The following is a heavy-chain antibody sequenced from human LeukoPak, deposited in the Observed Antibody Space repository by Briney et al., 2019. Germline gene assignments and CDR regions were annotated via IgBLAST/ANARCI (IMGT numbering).Heavy chain of an antibody. CDR2: IYYSGST. V-gene: IGHV4-30-4*08. CDR1: GGSISSGGYY. Sequence: SETLSLTCTVSGGSISSGGYYWSWIRQPPGKGLEWIGYIYYSGSTYYNPSLKSRVTISVDTSKNQFSLKLSSVTAADTAVYYCAREGDSSPGYWGQGTLVTVSS. J-gene: IGHJ4*02. D-gene: IGHD6-6*01. CDR3: AREGDSSPGY.